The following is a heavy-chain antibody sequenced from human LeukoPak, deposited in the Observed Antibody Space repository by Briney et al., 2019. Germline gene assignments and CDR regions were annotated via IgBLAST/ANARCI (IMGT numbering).Heavy chain of an antibody. D-gene: IGHD4-23*01. J-gene: IGHJ6*03. CDR2: INHGEST. CDR1: GGSFSGYY. Sequence: SETLSLTCAVSGGSFSGYYWYWIRQPPGKGLEWIGEINHGESTNYNPSLKSRATLSVDTSKNQFSLKLSSVTAADTAVYYCARVVTYYYYMDVWGKGTTVTVS. CDR3: ARVVTYYYYMDV. V-gene: IGHV4-34*01.